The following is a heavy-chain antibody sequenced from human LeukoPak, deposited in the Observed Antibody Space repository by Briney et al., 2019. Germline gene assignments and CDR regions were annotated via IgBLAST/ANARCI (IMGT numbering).Heavy chain of an antibody. V-gene: IGHV3-53*01. Sequence: GGSLRLSCAASGFTFSGHNMNWVRQAPGKGLEWVSVIYSGGDTYYADSVKGRFTISRDDSKNTLYLQMNSLRAEDTAMYYCARVSSLAYFDYWGQGTLVTVSS. D-gene: IGHD3-16*01. CDR2: IYSGGDT. J-gene: IGHJ4*02. CDR3: ARVSSLAYFDY. CDR1: GFTFSGHN.